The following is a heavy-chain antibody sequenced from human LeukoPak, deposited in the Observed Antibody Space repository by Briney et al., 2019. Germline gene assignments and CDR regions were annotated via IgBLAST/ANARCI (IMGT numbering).Heavy chain of an antibody. CDR3: ARGGITGTYYPFDS. D-gene: IGHD1-26*01. Sequence: SQTLSLTCTVSGGSISSGGYYWSWIRQPPGKGLEWIGYMYYTGSANYNPSLESRVTMSVDTSKNLFSLKLTSATAADTAVYYCARGGITGTYYPFDSWGQGTLVTISS. V-gene: IGHV4-61*03. J-gene: IGHJ4*02. CDR2: MYYTGSA. CDR1: GGSISSGGYY.